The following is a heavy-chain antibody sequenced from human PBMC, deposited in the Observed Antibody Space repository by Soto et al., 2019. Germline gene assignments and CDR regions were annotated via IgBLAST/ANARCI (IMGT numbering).Heavy chain of an antibody. J-gene: IGHJ4*02. CDR2: IIPFFGTA. V-gene: IGHV1-69*13. CDR3: ARTALLDAGDKSYYDF. D-gene: IGHD4-17*01. Sequence: SVKVSCKTSGGTFSTFGISCVRQAPGQGLEWMGGIIPFFGTAQYSQKFEDRITITADESTNTVYMDLRSLTSDDTAIYYCARTALLDAGDKSYYDFWGQGALVTVSS. CDR1: GGTFSTFG.